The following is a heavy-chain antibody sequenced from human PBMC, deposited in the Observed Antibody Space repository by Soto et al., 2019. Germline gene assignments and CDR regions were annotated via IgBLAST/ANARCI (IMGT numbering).Heavy chain of an antibody. Sequence: GGSLRLSCAASGFTFSSYAMHWVRQAPGKGLEWVAVISYDGSNKYYADSVKGRFTISRDNSKNTLYLQMNSLRAEDTAVYYCARDSSSSWYLGGGAFDYWGQGTPVTVSS. V-gene: IGHV3-30-3*01. CDR1: GFTFSSYA. J-gene: IGHJ4*02. CDR3: ARDSSSSWYLGGGAFDY. D-gene: IGHD6-13*01. CDR2: ISYDGSNK.